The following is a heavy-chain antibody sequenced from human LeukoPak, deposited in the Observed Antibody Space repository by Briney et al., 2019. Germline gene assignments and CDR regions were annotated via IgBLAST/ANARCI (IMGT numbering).Heavy chain of an antibody. V-gene: IGHV1-2*02. CDR2: INPNSGGT. CDR3: ARRGSHCSGSSCYGTFDY. Sequence: GASVKVSCKASGYTFTGYYMHWVRQAPGQGLEWMGWINPNSGGTNYAQKLQGRATMTRDTSISTAYMELSSLRSDDTAVYYCARRGSHCSGSSCYGTFDYRGQGTLVTVSS. CDR1: GYTFTGYY. D-gene: IGHD2-15*01. J-gene: IGHJ4*02.